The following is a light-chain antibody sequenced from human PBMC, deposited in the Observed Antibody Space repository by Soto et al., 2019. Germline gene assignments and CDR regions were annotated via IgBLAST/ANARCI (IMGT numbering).Light chain of an antibody. CDR1: QSVSSN. CDR3: QQANSFPVT. CDR2: GAS. V-gene: IGKV3-15*01. Sequence: MVMTQSPTTLSVSPVERATLTCRASQSVSSNLAWYQQKPGQAPRVLIYGASTRATGIPARFSGSGSGTEFTLTISSLQSEDFAVYYCQQANSFPVTFGQGTRLEIK. J-gene: IGKJ5*01.